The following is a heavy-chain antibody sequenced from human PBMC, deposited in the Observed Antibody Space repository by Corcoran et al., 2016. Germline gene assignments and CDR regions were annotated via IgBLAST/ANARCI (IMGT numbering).Heavy chain of an antibody. CDR2: INPSGGST. Sequence: QVQLVQAGAEVKKPGASVKVSCKASGYTFTSFYMHWVRQAPGQGLEGMGIINPSGGSTSYAQKFQGRVTMTRDTSTSTLYMELSSQRCDETAVDSWAGDSSRYYYDSSGYSCGKKNYYYGMDVWGQGTTVTVSS. D-gene: IGHD3-22*01. J-gene: IGHJ6*02. CDR1: GYTFTSFY. CDR3: AGDSSRYYYDSSGYSCGKKNYYYGMDV. V-gene: IGHV1-46*01.